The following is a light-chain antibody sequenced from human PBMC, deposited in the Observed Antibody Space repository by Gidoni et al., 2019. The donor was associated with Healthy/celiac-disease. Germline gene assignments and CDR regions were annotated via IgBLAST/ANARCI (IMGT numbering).Light chain of an antibody. V-gene: IGLV5-45*02. J-gene: IGLJ3*02. CDR3: MIWHSSAWV. Sequence: QAVLTQPSSLSASPGASASLTCTFRSGINVGTYRIYWYQQKPGSPPKDPLRYKSDSEKQQGSGVHSRFSGAKEASANAGILSISGLQSEDEADYYCMIWHSSAWVFGGGTKLTVI. CDR2: YKSDSEK. CDR1: SGINVGTYR.